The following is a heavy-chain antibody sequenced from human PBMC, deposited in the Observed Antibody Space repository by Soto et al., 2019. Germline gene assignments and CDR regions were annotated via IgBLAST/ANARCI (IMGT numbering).Heavy chain of an antibody. CDR3: AKGQLAALYYYGMDV. V-gene: IGHV3-23*01. CDR1: GFTFSSYA. J-gene: IGHJ6*02. CDR2: ISGSGGST. D-gene: IGHD6-6*01. Sequence: RRLSCAASGFTFSSYAMSWVRQAPGKGLEWVSAISGSGGSTYYADSVKGRFTISRDNSKNMLYLQMNSLRAEDTAVYYCAKGQLAALYYYGMDVWGQGTTVTVSS.